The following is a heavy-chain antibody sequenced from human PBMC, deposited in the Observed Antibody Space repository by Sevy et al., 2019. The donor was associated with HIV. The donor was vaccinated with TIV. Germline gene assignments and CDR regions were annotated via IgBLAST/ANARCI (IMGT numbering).Heavy chain of an antibody. CDR1: GFPFSRTW. V-gene: IGHV3-74*01. D-gene: IGHD3-3*01. J-gene: IGHJ6*03. CDR2: INTDGSTT. Sequence: GESLKISCATSGFPFSRTWMHWVRQAPGKGPVWVAHINTDGSTTKYADSVKGRFTISRDNAKSTVYLQMNNLRADDTAVYYCAKVNAFDFWSGSSYSYYMDVWTKGLTVTVSS. CDR3: AKVNAFDFWSGSSYSYYMDV.